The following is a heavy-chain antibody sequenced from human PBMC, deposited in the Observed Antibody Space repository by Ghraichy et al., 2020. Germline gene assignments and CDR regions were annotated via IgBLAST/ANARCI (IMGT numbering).Heavy chain of an antibody. CDR3: ARELCSGGRCVFGSGGSHCDY. V-gene: IGHV3-74*01. D-gene: IGHD2-15*01. Sequence: GGSLRLSCAASGFSLGNYRMHWVRQLPGKGLVWVSRIKSDGSSTTYADSVKGRFTISRDNAKNTLYLQMNSLRVDDTAVYFCARELCSGGRCVFGSGGSHCDYWGRGTVVTVSS. CDR2: IKSDGSST. J-gene: IGHJ4*02. CDR1: GFSLGNYR.